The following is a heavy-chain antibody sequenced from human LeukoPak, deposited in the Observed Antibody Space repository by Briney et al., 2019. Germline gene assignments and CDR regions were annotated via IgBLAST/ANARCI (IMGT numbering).Heavy chain of an antibody. J-gene: IGHJ3*02. V-gene: IGHV1-2*02. CDR2: INPNSGGT. D-gene: IGHD3/OR15-3a*01. Sequence: ASVKVSCKASGYTFTGYYMHWVRQAPGQGLEWMGWINPNSGGTNYAQKFQDRVTMNRDTSITTAYMELSRLTSDDTAIYYCARIMEYYDFTPRGFDIWGQGTMVAVSS. CDR3: ARIMEYYDFTPRGFDI. CDR1: GYTFTGYY.